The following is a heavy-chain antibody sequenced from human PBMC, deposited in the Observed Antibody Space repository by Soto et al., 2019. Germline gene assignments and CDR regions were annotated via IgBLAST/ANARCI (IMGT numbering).Heavy chain of an antibody. CDR3: AREGAYGGGAGPFYYYYYGIDV. Sequence: AASVKVSCKASGYTFTSYGISWVRQAPGQGLEWMGWISAYNGNTNYAQKLQGRVTMTTDTSTSTAYMELRSLRSDDTAVYYCAREGAYGGGAGPFYYYYYGIDVWGQGTTVTVSS. D-gene: IGHD3-16*01. CDR1: GYTFTSYG. CDR2: ISAYNGNT. J-gene: IGHJ6*02. V-gene: IGHV1-18*04.